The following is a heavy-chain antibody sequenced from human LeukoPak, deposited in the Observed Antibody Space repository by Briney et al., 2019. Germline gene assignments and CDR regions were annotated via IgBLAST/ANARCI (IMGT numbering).Heavy chain of an antibody. J-gene: IGHJ4*02. V-gene: IGHV4-39*01. Sequence: SETLSLTCTVSGGSISSSSYYWGWIRQPPGKGLEWIGSIYYSGSTYYNPSLKSRVTISVDTSKNQFSLKLSSVTAADMAVYYCARQDTHTYPFDYWGQGTLVTVSS. CDR1: GGSISSSSYY. D-gene: IGHD3-16*01. CDR2: IYYSGST. CDR3: ARQDTHTYPFDY.